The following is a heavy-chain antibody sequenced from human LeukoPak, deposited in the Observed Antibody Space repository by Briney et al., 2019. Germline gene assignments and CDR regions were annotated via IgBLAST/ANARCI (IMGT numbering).Heavy chain of an antibody. CDR3: ARATEWWELRYYYGMDV. CDR2: ISYDGSNK. Sequence: GGSLRLSCAASGFTFSSYAMHWVRQAPGKGLEWVAVISYDGSNKYYADSVKRRFTISRANSKNTLYLQMNSLRAEATAVYYSARATEWWELRYYYGMDVWGQGTTVTISS. V-gene: IGHV3-30*04. CDR1: GFTFSSYA. D-gene: IGHD1-26*01. J-gene: IGHJ6*02.